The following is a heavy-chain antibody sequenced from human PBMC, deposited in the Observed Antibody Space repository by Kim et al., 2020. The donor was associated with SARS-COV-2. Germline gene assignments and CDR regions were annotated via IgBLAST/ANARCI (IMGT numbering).Heavy chain of an antibody. CDR2: SGST. V-gene: IGHV4-59*01. Sequence: SGSTNYNPSLKSRVTISVDTSKTQFSLKLSSVTAPDTAGYYCARRGSYSDYWGQGTLVTASS. CDR3: ARRGSYSDY. J-gene: IGHJ4*02.